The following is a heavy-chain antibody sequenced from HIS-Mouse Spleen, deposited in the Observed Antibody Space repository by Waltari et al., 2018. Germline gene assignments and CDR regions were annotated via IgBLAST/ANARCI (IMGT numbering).Heavy chain of an antibody. CDR3: AKDLRPAYSSSPYFDY. V-gene: IGHV3-9*01. CDR2: ISWNSGSI. CDR1: GFTFADYA. Sequence: EVQLVESGGGLVQPGRSLRLSCAASGFTFADYAMHWVRQAPGKGLEWVSGISWNSGSIGYADSVKGRFTISRDNAKNSLYLQMNSLRAEDTALYYCAKDLRPAYSSSPYFDYWGQGTLVTVSS. J-gene: IGHJ4*02. D-gene: IGHD6-6*01.